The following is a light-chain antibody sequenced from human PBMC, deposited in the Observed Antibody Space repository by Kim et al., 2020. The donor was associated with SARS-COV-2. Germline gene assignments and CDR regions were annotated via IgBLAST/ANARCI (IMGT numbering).Light chain of an antibody. CDR2: WAS. J-gene: IGKJ4*01. CDR1: QSLLSSADNLNY. Sequence: ATITCKSSQSLLSSADNLNYFAWHQHKPGQPPKLLIYWASTRVSGVPDRFSGSGSGTDFTLTINNLQAEDVALYYCQQHYSSLLTFGGGTKVDIK. CDR3: QQHYSSLLT. V-gene: IGKV4-1*01.